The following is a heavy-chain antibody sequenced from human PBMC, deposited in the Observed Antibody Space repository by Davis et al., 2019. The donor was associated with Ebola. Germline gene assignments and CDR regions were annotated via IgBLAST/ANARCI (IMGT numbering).Heavy chain of an antibody. CDR2: IKQDGSEK. Sequence: GGSLRLSCAASGFTFSSYWMSWVRQAPGKGLEWVANIKQDGSEKYYVDSVKGRFTISRANAKNSLYLQMNSMKTEDTAVYYCTSAYGGNSEDYWGQGTLVTVSS. CDR3: TSAYGGNSEDY. D-gene: IGHD4-23*01. V-gene: IGHV3-7*03. CDR1: GFTFSSYW. J-gene: IGHJ4*02.